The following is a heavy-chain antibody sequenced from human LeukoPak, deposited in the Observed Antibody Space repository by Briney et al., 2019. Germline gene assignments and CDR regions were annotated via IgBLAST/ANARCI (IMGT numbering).Heavy chain of an antibody. CDR1: GYTFTSYG. J-gene: IGHJ4*02. CDR3: ARAGITIFEVVPYFDY. D-gene: IGHD3-3*01. CDR2: ISAYNGNT. Sequence: ASVKVSCKASGYTFTSYGISWVRQAPGQGLEWMGWISAYNGNTNYAQKLQGRVTMTTDTSTSTAYMEPRSLRSDDTAVYYCARAGITIFEVVPYFDYWGQGTLVTVSS. V-gene: IGHV1-18*01.